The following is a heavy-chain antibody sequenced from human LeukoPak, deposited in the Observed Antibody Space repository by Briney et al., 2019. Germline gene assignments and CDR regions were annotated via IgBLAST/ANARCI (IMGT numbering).Heavy chain of an antibody. Sequence: ASVKVSCKASGYTFTSYDINWVRQATGQGLEWMGWMNPNSGNTGYAQKFQGRVTMTRDTSISTAYMELSRLRSDDTAVYYCARARLGYCSGGSCRTRSFDYWGQGTLVTVSS. CDR2: MNPNSGNT. V-gene: IGHV1-8*01. J-gene: IGHJ4*02. D-gene: IGHD2-15*01. CDR1: GYTFTSYD. CDR3: ARARLGYCSGGSCRTRSFDY.